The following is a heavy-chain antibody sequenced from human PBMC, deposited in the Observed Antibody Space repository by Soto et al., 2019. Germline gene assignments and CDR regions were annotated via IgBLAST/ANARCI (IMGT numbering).Heavy chain of an antibody. CDR3: GKAGGSELRYFDWPEVGV. CDR1: GFSFFNYG. CDR2: VTYDSSEK. Sequence: QVHVVESGGGVVQPGTSLRLSCTASGFSFFNYGFAWIRQAPGKGLEWVAVVTYDSSEKYYADHVKGRFTISRDNSKNTVYLQMDSLQHNDSALYYCGKAGGSELRYFDWPEVGVWGQGTLVTVSS. V-gene: IGHV3-30*18. D-gene: IGHD3-9*01. J-gene: IGHJ4*02.